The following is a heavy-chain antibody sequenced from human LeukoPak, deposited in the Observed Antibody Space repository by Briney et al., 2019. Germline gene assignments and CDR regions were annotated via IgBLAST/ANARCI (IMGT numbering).Heavy chain of an antibody. CDR3: GRDVSRGAGGAFDI. CDR1: GSTFSRYW. D-gene: IGHD2-8*02. Sequence: GGSLRLSCAASGSTFSRYWMSWARQAPGKGLEWVANIKQDGSEKYYVDSVKGRFTISRDNAKNSLYLRMNSLGAEDTAVYYCGRDVSRGAGGAFDIWGQGTMVTVSS. J-gene: IGHJ3*02. V-gene: IGHV3-7*01. CDR2: IKQDGSEK.